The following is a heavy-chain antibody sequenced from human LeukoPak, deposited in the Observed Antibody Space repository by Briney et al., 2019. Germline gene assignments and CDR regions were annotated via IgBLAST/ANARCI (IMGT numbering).Heavy chain of an antibody. CDR2: VSENGGGT. D-gene: IGHD1-14*01. V-gene: IGHV3-23*01. CDR3: AKGEVNHLGAFDS. J-gene: IGHJ4*02. CDR1: GFAFSSYA. Sequence: GGSLRLSCAASGFAFSSYAMSWGRRAPGKGQGWVSTVSENGGGTYYADSVKGRFFISRDNSKNTLDLQMDSLRADDTAMFFCAKGEVNHLGAFDSWGLGTLVTVSS.